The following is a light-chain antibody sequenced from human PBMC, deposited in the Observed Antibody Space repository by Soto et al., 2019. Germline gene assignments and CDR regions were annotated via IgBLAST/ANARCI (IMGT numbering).Light chain of an antibody. J-gene: IGLJ3*02. CDR3: SSYTSSSLGV. Sequence: QSVLTQAASVSGSPGQSITISCTGTSSDVGGYNYVSWYQQHPGKAPKLMIYDVSNRPSGVSNRFSGSKSGNTASLTISGLQAEDEADYYCSSYTSSSLGVFGGGTKLTVL. CDR1: SSDVGGYNY. V-gene: IGLV2-14*01. CDR2: DVS.